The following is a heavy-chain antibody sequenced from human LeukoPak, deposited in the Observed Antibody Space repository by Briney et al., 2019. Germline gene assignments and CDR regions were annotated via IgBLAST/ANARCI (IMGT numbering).Heavy chain of an antibody. CDR3: ARSQNYYGSGDY. J-gene: IGHJ4*02. V-gene: IGHV4-61*03. CDR1: GNSVSNGNYY. Sequence: SETLSLTCTVSGNSVSNGNYYWSWLRQPPGKALEWIGYIYYTGKTYYNPSLEGRVTILVDTSRNHFSVKLSSVTAADTAVYYCARSQNYYGSGDYWSQGTLVTISS. CDR2: IYYTGKT. D-gene: IGHD3-10*01.